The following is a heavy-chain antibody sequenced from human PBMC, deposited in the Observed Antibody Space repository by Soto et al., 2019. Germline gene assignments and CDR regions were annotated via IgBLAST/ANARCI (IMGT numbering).Heavy chain of an antibody. CDR1: GGTFSSYA. V-gene: IGHV1-69*13. CDR3: ARDTDYGMDV. CDR2: ISPIFGTA. D-gene: IGHD2-8*02. J-gene: IGHJ6*02. Sequence: SVKVSCKASGGTFSSYAISWVRQAPGQGLEWMGGISPIFGTANYAQKFQGRVTITADESTSTAYMELSSLRSEDTAVYYCARDTDYGMDVWGQGTTVTVSS.